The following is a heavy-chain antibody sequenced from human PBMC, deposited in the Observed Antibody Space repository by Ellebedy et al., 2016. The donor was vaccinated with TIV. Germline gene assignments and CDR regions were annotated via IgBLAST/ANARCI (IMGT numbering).Heavy chain of an antibody. J-gene: IGHJ3*02. D-gene: IGHD2-8*01. CDR3: ARKYCTNGVCYDAFDI. V-gene: IGHV3-11*06. CDR2: ISSSSSYT. CDR1: GFTFENSY. Sequence: PGGSLRLSCVASGFTFENSYMSWIRQAPGTGLEWVSYISSSSSYTNYADSVKGRFTISRDNAKNSLYLQMNSLRAEDTAVYYCARKYCTNGVCYDAFDIWGQGTMVTVSS.